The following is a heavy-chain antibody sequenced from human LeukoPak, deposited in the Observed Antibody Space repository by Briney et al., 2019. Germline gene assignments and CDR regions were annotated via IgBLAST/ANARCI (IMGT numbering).Heavy chain of an antibody. CDR1: GYTFTGYY. CDR2: IDPDSGGT. CDR3: ARVPGPYTTSRFDF. V-gene: IGHV1-2*02. Sequence: AAVRVSCKTSGYTFTGYYLHWVRQAPGQRPEWMGRIDPDSGGTHYGQKFQGRVTVTRDTSITTVYMELSGLTSDDTAVYYCARVPGPYTTSRFDFWGQGTLVTVSS. D-gene: IGHD2-2*02. J-gene: IGHJ4*02.